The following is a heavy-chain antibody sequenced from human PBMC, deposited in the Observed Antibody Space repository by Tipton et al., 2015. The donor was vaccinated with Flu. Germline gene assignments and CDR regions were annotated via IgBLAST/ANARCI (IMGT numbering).Heavy chain of an antibody. V-gene: IGHV2-70*11. Sequence: LVKPSQTLTLTCTFSGFSLSTGGMCVSWIRQPPGKALEWLARIDWDDDKYYTSSLKTRLTISKDTSKNQVVLTMTNMDPGDTATYYCARVRSPMIADVWGQGTTVSVSS. D-gene: IGHD3-22*01. J-gene: IGHJ6*02. CDR2: IDWDDDK. CDR1: GFSLSTGGMC. CDR3: ARVRSPMIADV.